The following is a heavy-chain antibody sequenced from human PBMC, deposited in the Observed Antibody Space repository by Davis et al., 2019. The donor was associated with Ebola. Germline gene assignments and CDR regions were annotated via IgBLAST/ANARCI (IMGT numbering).Heavy chain of an antibody. CDR1: GYSFTSYW. Sequence: PGGSLRLSCKGSGYSFTSYWIGRVRQMPGKGLEWMGIIYPGDSDTRYSPSFQGQVTISADKSISTAYLQWSSLKASDTAMYYCARPSYYYDSSGYYRGAFDYWGQGTLVTVSS. D-gene: IGHD3-22*01. CDR2: IYPGDSDT. J-gene: IGHJ4*02. V-gene: IGHV5-51*01. CDR3: ARPSYYYDSSGYYRGAFDY.